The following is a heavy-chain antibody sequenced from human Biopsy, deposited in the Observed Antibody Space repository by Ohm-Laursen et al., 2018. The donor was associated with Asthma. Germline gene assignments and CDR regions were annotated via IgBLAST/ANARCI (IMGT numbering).Heavy chain of an antibody. D-gene: IGHD1-26*01. CDR1: GYSFTSDY. CDR2: FNPSGGST. V-gene: IGHV1-46*01. Sequence: GASVKVSCKASGYSFTSDYINWVRQAPGQGLEWMGIFNPSGGSTSYAQKFQGRVTMTRDTSTSTVYMELSSLRSEDTAVYYCARPSGANPHYFDYWGQGTLVTVSS. CDR3: ARPSGANPHYFDY. J-gene: IGHJ4*02.